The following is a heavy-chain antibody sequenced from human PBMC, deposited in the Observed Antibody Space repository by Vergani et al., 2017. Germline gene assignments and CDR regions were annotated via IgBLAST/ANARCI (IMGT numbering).Heavy chain of an antibody. V-gene: IGHV3-30*02. Sequence: VRILQSGGGVVQPGGSLRLSCTLSGFTLNTYGIHWVRQAPGKGLEWVSFIRYDGSSEYYGDSVKGRFTISRDKSQNTVNLQMNSLRTEDTAVYFCANSVIAGNVGVAYFGMDVWGRGTTVTVSS. J-gene: IGHJ6*02. CDR3: ANSVIAGNVGVAYFGMDV. D-gene: IGHD2/OR15-2a*01. CDR2: IRYDGSSE. CDR1: GFTLNTYG.